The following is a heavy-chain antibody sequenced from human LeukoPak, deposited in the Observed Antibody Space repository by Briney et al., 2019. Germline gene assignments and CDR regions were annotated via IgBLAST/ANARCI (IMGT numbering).Heavy chain of an antibody. D-gene: IGHD6-13*01. J-gene: IGHJ4*02. CDR2: INSDGSST. CDR3: ATGTSSSWYQVYDY. Sequence: AGRSLRLSCAASGFTFSSYWMHWVRQAPGKGLVWVSRINSDGSSTSYADSVKGRFTISRDNAKNTLYLQMNSLRAEDTAVYFCATGTSSSWYQVYDYWGQGTLVTVTS. V-gene: IGHV3-74*01. CDR1: GFTFSSYW.